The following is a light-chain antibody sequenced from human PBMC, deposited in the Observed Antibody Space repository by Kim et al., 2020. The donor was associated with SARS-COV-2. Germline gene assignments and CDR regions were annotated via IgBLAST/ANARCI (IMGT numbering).Light chain of an antibody. CDR3: SAWDSSLSAWV. CDR1: SNNVGNQG. CDR2: RNN. V-gene: IGLV10-54*01. J-gene: IGLJ3*02. Sequence: QAGLTQPPSVSKGLRQTATLTCTGNSNNVGNQGTAWLQQHQGHPPKPLSYRNNNRPSGISGRLSASRSGNTAALTITGLQPEDEADYYCSAWDSSLSAWVCGGGTQLTVL.